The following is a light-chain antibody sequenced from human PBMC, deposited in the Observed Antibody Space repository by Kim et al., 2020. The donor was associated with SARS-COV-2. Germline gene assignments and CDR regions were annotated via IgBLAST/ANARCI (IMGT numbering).Light chain of an antibody. V-gene: IGLV3-1*01. Sequence: VSPGQTVSISCSGERLGDKYAFWYQQRSGQSPVLVIYQGDKRPSGIPARFSGFLSGNTATLTISGTQPMDESDYYCQAWDSSTAIFGGGTQLTVL. J-gene: IGLJ2*01. CDR3: QAWDSSTAI. CDR2: QGD. CDR1: RLGDKY.